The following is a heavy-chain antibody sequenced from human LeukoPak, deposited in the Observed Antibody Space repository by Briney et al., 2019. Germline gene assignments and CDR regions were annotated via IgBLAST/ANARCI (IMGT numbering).Heavy chain of an antibody. CDR1: GYTFTSYD. D-gene: IGHD2-2*01. Sequence: ASVKVSCKGSGYTFTSYDINWVRQATGQGLEWMGWMNPNSGNTGYAQKFQGRVTITRNTSISTAYMELSSLRSEDTAVYYCARGVVPAANYYYYMDVWGKGTTVTVSS. J-gene: IGHJ6*03. CDR3: ARGVVPAANYYYYMDV. V-gene: IGHV1-8*03. CDR2: MNPNSGNT.